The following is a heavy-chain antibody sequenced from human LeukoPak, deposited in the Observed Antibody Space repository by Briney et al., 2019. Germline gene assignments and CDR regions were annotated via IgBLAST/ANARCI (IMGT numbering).Heavy chain of an antibody. CDR3: ARERGYSYGFDY. D-gene: IGHD5-18*01. V-gene: IGHV3-21*01. CDR1: GFTFSSYS. Sequence: PGGPLRLSCAASGFTFSSYSMNWVRQAPGKGLEWVSSISSSSSYIYYADSVKGRFTISRDNAKNSLYLQTNSLRAEDTAVYYCARERGYSYGFDYWGQGNLVTVSS. J-gene: IGHJ4*02. CDR2: ISSSSSYI.